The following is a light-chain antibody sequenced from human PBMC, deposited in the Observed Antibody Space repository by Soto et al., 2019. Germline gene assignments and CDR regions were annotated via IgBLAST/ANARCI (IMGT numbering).Light chain of an antibody. CDR1: HSVSSSY. CDR3: QQYGTSSWT. J-gene: IGKJ1*01. V-gene: IGKV3-20*01. Sequence: EVVLTQSPGTLSLSPGERATLSCRASHSVSSSYLAWYQQKPGQAPRLLIYGASTRAAGIPDRFSGSGSGTDFTLTISRLEPEDSAVYHCQQYGTSSWTLGKGTKVDIK. CDR2: GAS.